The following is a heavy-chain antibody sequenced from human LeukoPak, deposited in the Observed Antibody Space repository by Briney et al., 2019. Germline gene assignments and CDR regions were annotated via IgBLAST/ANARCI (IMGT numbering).Heavy chain of an antibody. D-gene: IGHD3-22*01. CDR1: GGSISSGSYY. J-gene: IGHJ4*02. CDR2: IYTSGST. V-gene: IGHV4-61*02. CDR3: ARDIVGNYYDSSGQDY. Sequence: SETLSLTCTVSGGSISSGSYYWSWIRRPDGKGLEWIGRIYTSGSTNYNPSLKSRVTISVDTSKNQFSLKLSSVTAADTAVYYCARDIVGNYYDSSGQDYWGQGTLVTVSS.